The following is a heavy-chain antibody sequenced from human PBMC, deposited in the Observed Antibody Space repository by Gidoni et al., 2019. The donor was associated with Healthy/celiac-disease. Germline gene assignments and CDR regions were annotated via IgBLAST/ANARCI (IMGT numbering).Heavy chain of an antibody. CDR3: ARGDGGAFDY. CDR2: ISYDGSNK. D-gene: IGHD2-15*01. Sequence: QVQLVESGGGVVQPGRSLRPSCAASGFTFSSYAMHWVRQAPGKGLEWVAVISYDGSNKYYADSVKGRFTISRDNSKNTLYLQMNSLRAEDTAVYYCARGDGGAFDYWGQGTLVTVSS. CDR1: GFTFSSYA. V-gene: IGHV3-30*01. J-gene: IGHJ4*02.